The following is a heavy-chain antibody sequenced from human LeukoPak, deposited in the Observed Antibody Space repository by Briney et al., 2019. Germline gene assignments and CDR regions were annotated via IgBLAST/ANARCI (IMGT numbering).Heavy chain of an antibody. CDR1: GFAFSRYW. J-gene: IGHJ4*02. V-gene: IGHV3-7*04. CDR3: ARDEITMPHRKDY. D-gene: IGHD3-10*01. CDR2: IKQDGSEK. Sequence: GGSLRLSCAASGFAFSRYWMSWVRQATGKGLEWVANIKQDGSEKYYVDSVEGRFTISRDNAKNSLYPQMNSLRAEDTAVYYCARDEITMPHRKDYWGQGTLVTVSS.